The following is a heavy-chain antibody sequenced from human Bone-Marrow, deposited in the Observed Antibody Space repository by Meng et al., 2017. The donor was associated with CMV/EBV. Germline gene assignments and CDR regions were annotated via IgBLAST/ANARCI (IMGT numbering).Heavy chain of an antibody. V-gene: IGHV2-5*01. Sequence: SGPTLVKPTQTLTLTCTFSGFSLSTSGVGVGWIRQPPGKALEWLALIYWNDDKRYSPSLKSRLTITKDTSKNQVVLTMTNMDPVDTATYYCAHSLVPYCRSTSCYNYYYYYGMDVWGQGTTVTVSS. J-gene: IGHJ6*02. CDR1: GFSLSTSGVG. CDR2: IYWNDDK. CDR3: AHSLVPYCRSTSCYNYYYYYGMDV. D-gene: IGHD2-2*02.